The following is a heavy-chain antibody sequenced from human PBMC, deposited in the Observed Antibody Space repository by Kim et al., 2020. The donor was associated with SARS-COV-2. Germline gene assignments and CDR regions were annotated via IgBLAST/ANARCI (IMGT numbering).Heavy chain of an antibody. CDR3: AKIQLWFEADSDY. V-gene: IGHV3-74*01. D-gene: IGHD5-18*01. Sequence: YAASVKGRCTISRDNAKNTLYLQMNSLRAEATAVYYCAKIQLWFEADSDYWGQGTLVTVSS. J-gene: IGHJ4*02.